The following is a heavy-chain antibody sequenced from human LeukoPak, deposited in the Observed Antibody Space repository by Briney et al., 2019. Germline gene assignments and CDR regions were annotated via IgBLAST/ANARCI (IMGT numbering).Heavy chain of an antibody. CDR1: GFAFSTYV. CDR3: VRGTGY. V-gene: IGHV3-64D*06. Sequence: GGSLRLSRSVSGFAFSTYVMHWVRQAPGKGLEYVSAISSNGDNTYYADSVKGRFTISRDNSKNTLYLQMSSLRADDTAVYYCVRGTGYWGQGTLVTVSS. CDR2: ISSNGDNT. J-gene: IGHJ4*02.